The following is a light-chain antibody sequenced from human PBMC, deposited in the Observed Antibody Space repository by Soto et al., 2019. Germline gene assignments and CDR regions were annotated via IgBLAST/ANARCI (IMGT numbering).Light chain of an antibody. CDR2: TAS. J-gene: IGKJ5*01. Sequence: DIQMTQSPSTLSASVGDRVTITCRASQSIDDWLAWYQQKPGKAPKLLIYTASSLQSGVPSRFSGSGSGTEFTLTLSSLQPDDFATYYCQQYHRYITFGQGTRLEIK. CDR1: QSIDDW. V-gene: IGKV1-5*03. CDR3: QQYHRYIT.